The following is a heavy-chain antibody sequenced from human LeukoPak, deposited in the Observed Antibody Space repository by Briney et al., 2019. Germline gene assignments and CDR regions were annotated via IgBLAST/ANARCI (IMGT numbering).Heavy chain of an antibody. Sequence: SETLSLTCAVYGGSFSGYYWSWIRQPPGKGLEWIGEINHSGSTNYNPSLKSRVTISVDTSKNQFSLKLSSVTAADTAVYYCARVRALVVPVAYHYYYGMDVWGRGTTVTVSS. V-gene: IGHV4-34*01. CDR3: ARVRALVVPVAYHYYYGMDV. D-gene: IGHD2-2*01. CDR1: GGSFSGYY. J-gene: IGHJ6*02. CDR2: INHSGST.